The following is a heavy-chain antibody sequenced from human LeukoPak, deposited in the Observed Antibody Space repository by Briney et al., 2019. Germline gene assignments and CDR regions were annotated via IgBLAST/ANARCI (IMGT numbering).Heavy chain of an antibody. J-gene: IGHJ4*02. V-gene: IGHV4-39*07. CDR3: ARSGSYHTTRPDY. CDR2: IYYSGST. D-gene: IGHD1-26*01. Sequence: PSETLSLTCTVSGGSISSSSYYWGWIRQPPGKGLEWIGSIYYSGSTYYNPSLKSRVTISVDTSKNQFSLKLSSVTAADTAVYYCARSGSYHTTRPDYWGQGTLVTVSS. CDR1: GGSISSSSYY.